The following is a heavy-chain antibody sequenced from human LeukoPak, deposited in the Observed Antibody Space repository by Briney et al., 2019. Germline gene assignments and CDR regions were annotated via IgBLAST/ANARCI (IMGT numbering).Heavy chain of an antibody. CDR2: IYWDDDK. CDR3: AHRRDDILTPNWFDP. CDR1: GFSLSTSGVG. V-gene: IGHV2-5*02. J-gene: IGHJ5*02. Sequence: SGPTLVKPTQTLTLTCTFSGFSLSTSGVGVGWIRQPPGKALEWLALIYWDDDKRYSPSLKSRLTITKDTSKNQVVLTMTNMDPVDTATYYCAHRRDDILTPNWFDPWGQGTLVTVSS. D-gene: IGHD3-9*01.